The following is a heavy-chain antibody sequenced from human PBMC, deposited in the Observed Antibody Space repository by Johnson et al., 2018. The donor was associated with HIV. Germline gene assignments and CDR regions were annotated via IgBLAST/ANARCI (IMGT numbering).Heavy chain of an antibody. V-gene: IGHV3-9*01. CDR3: ARGLTMIVVVDAFDI. D-gene: IGHD3-22*01. CDR1: GFTFDDYA. Sequence: VQLVESGGGLVQPGRSLRLSCAASGFTFDDYAMHWVRQAPGKGLEWVSGISWNSGSIGDADSVKGRFTISRDNSKNTLYLQMNSLRDEDTSVYYCARGLTMIVVVDAFDIWGQGTMVTVSS. J-gene: IGHJ3*02. CDR2: ISWNSGSI.